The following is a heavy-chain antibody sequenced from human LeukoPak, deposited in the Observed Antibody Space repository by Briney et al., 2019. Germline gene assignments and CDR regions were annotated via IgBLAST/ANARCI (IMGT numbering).Heavy chain of an antibody. J-gene: IGHJ4*02. CDR3: ARMNVGQYDYVWGSYRYWIFDY. D-gene: IGHD3-16*02. Sequence: KPGGSLRLSCGASGFTFSDYYMSWIRQAPGKGLEWVSYISSSGSTIYYADSVKGRFTISRDNAKNSLYLQMNSLRAEDTAVYYCARMNVGQYDYVWGSYRYWIFDYWGQGTLVTVSS. CDR1: GFTFSDYY. CDR2: ISSSGSTI. V-gene: IGHV3-11*04.